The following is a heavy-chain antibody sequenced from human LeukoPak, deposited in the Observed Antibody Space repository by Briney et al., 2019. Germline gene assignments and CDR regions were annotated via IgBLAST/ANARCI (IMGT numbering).Heavy chain of an antibody. V-gene: IGHV4-61*10. CDR1: GGSISSGSYY. D-gene: IGHD5-18*01. J-gene: IGHJ4*02. CDR3: ARDRHRTAPRFDY. CDR2: IYYLGST. Sequence: SETLSLTCTVSGGSISSGSYYYSWIRQPAGKGLEWIGHIYYLGSTSYNPSLRSRVTISMDASKNQFSLTLASVTAADTAVYYCARDRHRTAPRFDYWGQGTLVTVSS.